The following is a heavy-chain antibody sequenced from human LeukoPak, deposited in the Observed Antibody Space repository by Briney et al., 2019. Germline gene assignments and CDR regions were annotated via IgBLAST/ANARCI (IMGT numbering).Heavy chain of an antibody. J-gene: IGHJ4*02. CDR2: IWYDGSNK. V-gene: IGHV3-33*08. D-gene: IGHD6-13*01. CDR3: ASDGIAVDRGIGYFDY. CDR1: GXPFSSYG. Sequence: SGGSLRLSWSASGXPFSSYGVHWVRQAPGKGLELVAVIWYDGSNKYYADSVKGRFTISRDNSENTLYLQMNSLRAEDTALYYCASDGIAVDRGIGYFDYWGQGTLVTVSS.